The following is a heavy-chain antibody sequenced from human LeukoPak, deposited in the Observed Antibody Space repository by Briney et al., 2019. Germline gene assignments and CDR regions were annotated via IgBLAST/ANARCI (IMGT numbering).Heavy chain of an antibody. Sequence: GGSLRLSCTTSGFTFASLGMHWVRQTPGKGLEWVAFCEHDGTTKYYADSVNGRFSIAIDNAKNSPYLQMNSLSADATALYYCAKSVRIRNSWSPPGDWGQGTLVTVSS. CDR3: AKSVRIRNSWSPPGD. CDR2: CEHDGTTK. J-gene: IGHJ4*02. D-gene: IGHD6-13*01. V-gene: IGHV3-30*02. CDR1: GFTFASLG.